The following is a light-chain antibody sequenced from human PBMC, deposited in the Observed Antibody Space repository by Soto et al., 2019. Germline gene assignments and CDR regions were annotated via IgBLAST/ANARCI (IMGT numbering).Light chain of an antibody. V-gene: IGLV1-47*02. CDR2: ADS. CDR1: SSNIGSNY. Sequence: QSVLTQPPSASGTPGQRVTISCSGSSSNIGSNYVYWYQQLPGAAPKLLIYADSQRPSGVPDRFSGSKSGTSGTLAISGLRSEDEADYYCAAWDDSLSGPVVFGGGTKVTVL. J-gene: IGLJ2*01. CDR3: AAWDDSLSGPVV.